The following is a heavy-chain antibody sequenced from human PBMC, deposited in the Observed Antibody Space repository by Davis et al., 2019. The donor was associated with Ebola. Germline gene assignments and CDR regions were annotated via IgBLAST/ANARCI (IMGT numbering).Heavy chain of an antibody. J-gene: IGHJ3*02. CDR1: GYTFTNYY. V-gene: IGHV1-46*03. CDR2: INPNDGRT. CDR3: TTPGGQDSGYDVFDI. D-gene: IGHD5-12*01. Sequence: AASVKVSCKASGYTFTNYYMHWVRQAPGQGLEWMGMINPNDGRTIYAQKFQGRVTMTTDTSTTTVYMELRSLRSEDTALYYCTTPGGQDSGYDVFDIWGQGTMVTVSS.